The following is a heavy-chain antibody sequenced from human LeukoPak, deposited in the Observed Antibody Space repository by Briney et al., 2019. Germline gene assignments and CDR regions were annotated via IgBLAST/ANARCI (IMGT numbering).Heavy chain of an antibody. Sequence: GGSLRLSCAASGFTFTNYAMSWVRQTPGKGLEWVAATVGSRPDTYHADSVKGRFTVSRDNSRNTLYLQMNSLRAEDTAVYYCAKNPLWFGELLYPYDYWGQGTLVTVSS. CDR1: GFTFTNYA. V-gene: IGHV3-23*01. CDR3: AKNPLWFGELLYPYDY. J-gene: IGHJ4*02. D-gene: IGHD3-10*01. CDR2: TVGSRPDT.